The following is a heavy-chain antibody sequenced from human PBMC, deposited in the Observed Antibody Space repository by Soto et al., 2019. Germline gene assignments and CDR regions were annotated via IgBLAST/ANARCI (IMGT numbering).Heavy chain of an antibody. CDR2: ISAYNGAT. CDR3: ARVRQGVGYFYYYVDV. V-gene: IGHV1-18*01. CDR1: GYTFTNYG. Sequence: QVPLLQSGAEVKKPGASVKVSCKASGYTFTNYGITWVRQAPGQGLEWMGWISAYNGATHYTQRLQGRVTMTTDTATSTAYMELRGLRSDDTAVYYCARVRQGVGYFYYYVDVWGKGTTVTVAS. J-gene: IGHJ6*03. D-gene: IGHD6-25*01.